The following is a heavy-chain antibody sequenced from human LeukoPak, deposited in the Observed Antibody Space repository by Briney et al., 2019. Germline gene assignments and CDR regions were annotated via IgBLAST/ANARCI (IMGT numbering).Heavy chain of an antibody. CDR3: ARGGRSGAAPNYYYYYHMDV. Sequence: GSSVKVSCKASEGTFSSYAISWVRQAPGQGLEWMGGIIPIFGTANYAQKFQGRVTITTDESTSTACMELSSLRSEDTAVYYCARGGRSGAAPNYYYYYHMDVWGKGTTVTVSS. CDR2: IIPIFGTA. J-gene: IGHJ6*03. V-gene: IGHV1-69*05. CDR1: EGTFSSYA. D-gene: IGHD6-6*01.